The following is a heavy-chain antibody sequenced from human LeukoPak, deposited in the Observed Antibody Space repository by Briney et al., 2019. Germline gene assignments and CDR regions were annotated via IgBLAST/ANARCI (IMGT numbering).Heavy chain of an antibody. V-gene: IGHV3-53*01. CDR2: IYGDGRT. D-gene: IGHD3-22*01. J-gene: IGHJ4*02. Sequence: GGSLRLSCAASGFTVSNMYMTWVRQAPGKGLEWVSLIYGDGRTYYADSVKGRFTISRDNSKNTLYLQMNSLRAEDTAVYYCAKDGGGYDTSGYYYGDYWGQGTLVTVSS. CDR1: GFTVSNMY. CDR3: AKDGGGYDTSGYYYGDY.